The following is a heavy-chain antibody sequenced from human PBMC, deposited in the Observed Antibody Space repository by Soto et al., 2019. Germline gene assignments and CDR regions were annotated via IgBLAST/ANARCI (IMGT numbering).Heavy chain of an antibody. CDR3: AKDRPYCSGGSCYPPWFDP. Sequence: GGSLRLSCAASGFTFSSYAMSWVRQAPGKGLEWVSAISGSGGSTYYADSVKGRFTISRDNSKNTLYLQMNSLGAEDTAVYYCAKDRPYCSGGSCYPPWFDPWGQGTLVTVSS. D-gene: IGHD2-15*01. CDR2: ISGSGGST. J-gene: IGHJ5*02. V-gene: IGHV3-23*01. CDR1: GFTFSSYA.